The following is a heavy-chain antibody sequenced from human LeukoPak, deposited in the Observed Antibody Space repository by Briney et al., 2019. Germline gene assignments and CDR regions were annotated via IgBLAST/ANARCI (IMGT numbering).Heavy chain of an antibody. CDR1: GFTFSNYG. J-gene: IGHJ6*03. CDR2: ISSSSTYI. Sequence: GGSLRLSRAASGFTFSNYGMNWVRQAPGKGLEWVSSISSSSTYIYYADSVKGRFTISRDNAKNSLYLQMNSLRAEDTAVYYCAKSSGWNYYYYCMDVWGKGTTVIASS. CDR3: AKSSGWNYYYYCMDV. D-gene: IGHD6-19*01. V-gene: IGHV3-21*01.